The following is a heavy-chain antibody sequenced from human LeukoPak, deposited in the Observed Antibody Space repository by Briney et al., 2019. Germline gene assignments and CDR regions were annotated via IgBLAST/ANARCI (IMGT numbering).Heavy chain of an antibody. J-gene: IGHJ3*02. CDR3: ATRGIAAAGRGDAFDI. Sequence: GGSLRLSCAVSGFTFSSYGMNWVRQAPGKGLEWVSVIYSGGSTYYADSVKGRFTISRDNSKNTLYLQMNSLRAEDTAVYYCATRGIAAAGRGDAFDIWGQGTMVTVSS. CDR2: IYSGGST. D-gene: IGHD6-13*01. V-gene: IGHV3-53*01. CDR1: GFTFSSYG.